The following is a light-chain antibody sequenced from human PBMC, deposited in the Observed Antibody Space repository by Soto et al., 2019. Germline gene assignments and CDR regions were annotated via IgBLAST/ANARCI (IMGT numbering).Light chain of an antibody. CDR3: QQSHSSPLS. V-gene: IGKV1-39*01. CDR1: QSIVRN. CDR2: TAS. Sequence: IQMTQSPSSLSASVGDRVTITCRASQSIVRNLNWYQQKPGKAPELLIYTASNLESGVPSRFSGSGSGTDFALTISSLQPEDSAVYYCQQSHSSPLSVGGGTKV. J-gene: IGKJ4*01.